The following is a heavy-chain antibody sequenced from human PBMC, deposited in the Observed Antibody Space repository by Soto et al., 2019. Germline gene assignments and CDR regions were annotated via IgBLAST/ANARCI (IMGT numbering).Heavy chain of an antibody. CDR1: GYTFTSYD. CDR3: ATPRGYDFWSGYYTDYYYYGMDV. Sequence: ASVKVSCKASGYTFTSYDINWVRQATGQGLEWMGWMNPNSGNTGYAQKFQGRVTMTRNTSISTAYMELSSLRSEDTAVYYCATPRGYDFWSGYYTDYYYYGMDVWGQGXTVTVYS. J-gene: IGHJ6*02. CDR2: MNPNSGNT. V-gene: IGHV1-8*01. D-gene: IGHD3-3*01.